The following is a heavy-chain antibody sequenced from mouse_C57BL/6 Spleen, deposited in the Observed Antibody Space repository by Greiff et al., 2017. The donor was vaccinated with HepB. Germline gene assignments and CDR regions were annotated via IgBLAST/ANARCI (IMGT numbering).Heavy chain of an antibody. CDR3: ARHGGAY. CDR1: GFTFSDYG. Sequence: EVQRVESGGGLVKPGGSLKLSCAASGFTFSDYGMHWVRQAPEKGLEWVAYISSGSSTIYYADTVKGRFTITRDNTKNTLFLQMTSLRSEDTAMYYCARHGGAYWGQGTLVTVSA. V-gene: IGHV5-17*01. CDR2: ISSGSSTI. J-gene: IGHJ3*01.